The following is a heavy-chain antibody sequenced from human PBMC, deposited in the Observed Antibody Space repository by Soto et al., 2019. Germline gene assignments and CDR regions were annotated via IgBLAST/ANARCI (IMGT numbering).Heavy chain of an antibody. CDR2: ISAYNGNT. Sequence: QVQLVQSGAEVKEPGASVKVSCKASGYTYTSYGICRVRQAPGQGLEWMGWISAYNGNTNYAQKLQGRVTMTTDTSTSTAYMELRSLRSDDTAVYYCALVVPAAKYFDYWGQGTLVTVSS. D-gene: IGHD2-2*01. CDR1: GYTYTSYG. J-gene: IGHJ4*02. V-gene: IGHV1-18*01. CDR3: ALVVPAAKYFDY.